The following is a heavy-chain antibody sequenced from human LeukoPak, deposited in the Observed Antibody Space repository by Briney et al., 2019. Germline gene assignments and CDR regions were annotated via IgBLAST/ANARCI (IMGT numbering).Heavy chain of an antibody. D-gene: IGHD3-10*01. J-gene: IGHJ4*02. Sequence: GGSLRLSCAASGFTFTTYALTWVRQAPGKGLEWVSAITGSGGSTYYADSVRGRFTISRDNSKNTLYLQMNSLRAEDTAVYYCARDYRREEGASVHYYGSGSYSDYWGQGTLVTVSS. V-gene: IGHV3-23*01. CDR1: GFTFTTYA. CDR2: ITGSGGST. CDR3: ARDYRREEGASVHYYGSGSYSDY.